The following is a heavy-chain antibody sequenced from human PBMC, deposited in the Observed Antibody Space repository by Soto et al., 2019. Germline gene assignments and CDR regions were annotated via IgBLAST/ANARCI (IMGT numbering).Heavy chain of an antibody. CDR3: AKNQERELPRVIDF. CDR2: MSGSSGTT. J-gene: IGHJ4*02. D-gene: IGHD1-7*01. Sequence: EVRLLESGGGVVKPGGSLRLSCATSGLTFSNYAMSWVRQAPGGGLEWVSSMSGSSGTTYYADSVRGRFTISRDRSKNTLYLQMSSLRAEDTALYYCAKNQERELPRVIDFWGQGTLVTVSS. CDR1: GLTFSNYA. V-gene: IGHV3-23*01.